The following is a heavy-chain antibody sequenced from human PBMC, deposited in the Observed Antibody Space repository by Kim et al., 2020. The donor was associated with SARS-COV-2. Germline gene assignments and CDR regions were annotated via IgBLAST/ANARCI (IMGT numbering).Heavy chain of an antibody. CDR3: ARETVAAGKEFVY. D-gene: IGHD6-13*01. Sequence: YAQEFRARLTITRDTAARTLYMELSSLRSEDTAVYFCARETVAAGKEFVYWGQGTLVTVSS. J-gene: IGHJ4*02. V-gene: IGHV1-46*01.